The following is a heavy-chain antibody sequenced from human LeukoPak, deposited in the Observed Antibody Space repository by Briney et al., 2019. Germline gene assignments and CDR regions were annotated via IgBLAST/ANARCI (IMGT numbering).Heavy chain of an antibody. CDR3: ARVVWRGTDYYYYGTDV. V-gene: IGHV1-18*01. Sequence: ASVKVSCKASGYTFTSYGISWVRQAPGQGLEWMGWISAYNGNTNYAQKLQGRVNMTTDTSTSTAYMELRSLRSDDTAVYYCARVVWRGTDYYYYGTDVWGQGTTVTVSS. CDR2: ISAYNGNT. D-gene: IGHD3-16*01. J-gene: IGHJ6*02. CDR1: GYTFTSYG.